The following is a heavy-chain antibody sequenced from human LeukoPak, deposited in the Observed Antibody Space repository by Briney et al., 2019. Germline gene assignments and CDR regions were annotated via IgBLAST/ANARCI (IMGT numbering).Heavy chain of an antibody. CDR3: AKDGFEYSSSYVDY. V-gene: IGHV3-48*01. CDR1: GFTFSSYS. J-gene: IGHJ4*02. Sequence: PGGSLRLSCAASGFTFSSYSMNWVRQAPGKGLEWVSYISSTGSSVYYADSVKGRFTISRDNAKNSLYLQMNSLRAEDTAVYYCAKDGFEYSSSYVDYWGQGTLVTVSS. D-gene: IGHD6-6*01. CDR2: ISSTGSSV.